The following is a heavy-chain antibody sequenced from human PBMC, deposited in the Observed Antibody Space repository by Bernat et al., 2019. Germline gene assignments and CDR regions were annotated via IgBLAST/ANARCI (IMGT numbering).Heavy chain of an antibody. J-gene: IGHJ4*02. Sequence: EQLLESGGGLVQPGGSLRLSCAASGFTFGNYAMTWVRQAPGKGLEWVAVISYDGSNKYYADSVKGRFTISRDNSKTTLYLQMNSLRAEDTAVYYCAKDYGDYTSVSDYWGQGTLVTVSS. V-gene: IGHV3-30*18. CDR3: AKDYGDYTSVSDY. CDR1: GFTFGNYA. CDR2: ISYDGSNK. D-gene: IGHD4-17*01.